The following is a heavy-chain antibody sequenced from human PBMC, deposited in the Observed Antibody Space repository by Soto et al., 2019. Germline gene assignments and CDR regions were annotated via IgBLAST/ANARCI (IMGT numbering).Heavy chain of an antibody. J-gene: IGHJ3*02. V-gene: IGHV3-23*01. Sequence: GGSLRLSCAASGFTFSSYAMSWVRQAPGKGLEWVSTINSGGSTYYADSVKGRFTISRDNSKNTLYLQMNSLRAEDTAVYYCAKDPWGTMTGAFDSWGQGTMVTVSS. CDR1: GFTFSSYA. CDR3: AKDPWGTMTGAFDS. D-gene: IGHD1-1*01. CDR2: INSGGST.